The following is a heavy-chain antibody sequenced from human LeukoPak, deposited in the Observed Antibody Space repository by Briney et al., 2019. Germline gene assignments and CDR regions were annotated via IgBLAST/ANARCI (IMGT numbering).Heavy chain of an antibody. Sequence: GGSLKLSCAASGFAFDDYGMNWVRQAPGKGLEWVSRINWNGGNTGYATSVKGRFIISRDNAKNSLYLQMNSLRAEDTAVYYCAELGITMIGGVWGKGTTVTISS. V-gene: IGHV3-20*04. CDR2: INWNGGNT. CDR3: AELGITMIGGV. CDR1: GFAFDDYG. J-gene: IGHJ6*04. D-gene: IGHD3-10*02.